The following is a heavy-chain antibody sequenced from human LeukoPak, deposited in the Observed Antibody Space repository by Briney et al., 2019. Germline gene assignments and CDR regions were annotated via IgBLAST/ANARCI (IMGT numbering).Heavy chain of an antibody. V-gene: IGHV3-7*01. J-gene: IGHJ4*02. CDR1: GFTFSSYR. Sequence: GGSLRLSCAASGFTFSSYRMSWGRQAPGKGLEWVANIKQDGSEKYYVDSVKGRFTISRDNAKNSLYLQMNSLRVEDTAVYYCARDIRRVTSYRGSGSHVGFDLWGQGTLVTVSS. CDR2: IKQDGSEK. D-gene: IGHD3-10*01. CDR3: ARDIRRVTSYRGSGSHVGFDL.